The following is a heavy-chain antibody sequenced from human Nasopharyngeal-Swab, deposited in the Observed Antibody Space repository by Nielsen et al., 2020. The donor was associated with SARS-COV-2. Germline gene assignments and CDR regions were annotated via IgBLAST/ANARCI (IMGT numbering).Heavy chain of an antibody. CDR2: INHSGST. CDR3: ARGQLRRYYDYVWGSYRSDAFDI. D-gene: IGHD3-16*02. J-gene: IGHJ3*02. CDR1: GGSFSGYY. Sequence: SETLSLTCAVYGGSFSGYYWSWISQSPGKRLEWIGEINHSGSTNYNPSLKSRVTISVDTSKNQFSLKLSSVTAADTAVYYCARGQLRRYYDYVWGSYRSDAFDIWGQGTMVTVSS. V-gene: IGHV4-34*01.